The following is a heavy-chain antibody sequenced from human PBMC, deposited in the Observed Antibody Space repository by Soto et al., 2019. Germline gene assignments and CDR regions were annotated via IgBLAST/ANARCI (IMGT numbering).Heavy chain of an antibody. J-gene: IGHJ1*01. CDR3: AKDYPSISPFQH. CDR2: ISGSGGST. Sequence: EVQLLESGGGLVQPGGSLRLSCAAYGFTFSSYAMSWVRQAPGRGLEWVSAISGSGGSTYYADSVKGRFTMSRDNSKNTLYLQMNSLRAEDTAVYYCAKDYPSISPFQHWGQGTLVTVSS. V-gene: IGHV3-23*01. D-gene: IGHD2-2*02. CDR1: GFTFSSYA.